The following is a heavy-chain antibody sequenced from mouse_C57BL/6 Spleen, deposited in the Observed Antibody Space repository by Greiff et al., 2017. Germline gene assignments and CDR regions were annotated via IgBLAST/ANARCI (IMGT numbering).Heavy chain of an antibody. Sequence: QVQLKESGAELVRPGASVTLSCKASGYTFTDYEMHWVKQTPVHGLEWIGAIDPETGGTAYNQKFKGKAILTADKSSSTAYMELRSLTSEDSAVYYCTREGVYDYDGGFAYWGQGTLVTVSA. V-gene: IGHV1-15*01. CDR2: IDPETGGT. D-gene: IGHD2-4*01. CDR3: TREGVYDYDGGFAY. CDR1: GYTFTDYE. J-gene: IGHJ3*01.